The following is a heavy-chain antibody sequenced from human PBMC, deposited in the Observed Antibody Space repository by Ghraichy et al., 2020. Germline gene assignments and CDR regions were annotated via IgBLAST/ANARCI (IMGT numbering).Heavy chain of an antibody. J-gene: IGHJ4*02. Sequence: GGSLRLSCVGSGFDFSAYSMNWVRQAPGKGLDWLSYISSGSATIYYADSVRGRFTISRDNAKNSLYLQMNSLRDEDTAVYYCARAGSHHYYDSSSYHGDYWGQGTLVTVSS. D-gene: IGHD3-22*01. CDR2: ISSGSATI. CDR3: ARAGSHHYYDSSSYHGDY. CDR1: GFDFSAYS. V-gene: IGHV3-48*02.